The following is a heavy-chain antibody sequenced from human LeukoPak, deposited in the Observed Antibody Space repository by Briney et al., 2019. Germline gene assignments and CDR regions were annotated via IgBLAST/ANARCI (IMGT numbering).Heavy chain of an antibody. CDR2: IIPILGIA. D-gene: IGHD3-22*01. J-gene: IGHJ4*02. CDR3: ARGKYYYDSSGSFDY. V-gene: IGHV1-69*04. Sequence: GSSVKVSCKASGGTFSSYAISWVRQAPGQGLEWMGRIIPILGIANYAQKFQGRVTITADKFTSTAYMELSSLRSEDTAVYYCARGKYYYDSSGSFDYWGQGTLVTVSS. CDR1: GGTFSSYA.